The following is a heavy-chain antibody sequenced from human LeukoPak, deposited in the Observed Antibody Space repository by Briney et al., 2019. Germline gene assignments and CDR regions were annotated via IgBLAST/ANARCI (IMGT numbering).Heavy chain of an antibody. CDR1: GLTFSSSW. Sequence: GGSLRLSCAVSGLTFSSSWMDWVRQAPGKGLEWVASINPDGNKKYSADSVKGRFTISRDNAKNSLYLQMNSLRAEDTAVYYCARDGGSDYWGQGTLVTVSS. CDR3: ARDGGSDY. V-gene: IGHV3-7*01. CDR2: INPDGNKK. J-gene: IGHJ4*02. D-gene: IGHD3-16*01.